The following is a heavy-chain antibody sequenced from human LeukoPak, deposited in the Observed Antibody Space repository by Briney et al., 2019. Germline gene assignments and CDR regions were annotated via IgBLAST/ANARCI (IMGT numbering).Heavy chain of an antibody. V-gene: IGHV3-7*01. CDR2: IKPDGSEK. Sequence: PGGSLRLSCAASGFTFSSYWMSWVRQAPGKGLKWVANIKPDGSEKYCVDSVKGRFTISRDNAKKSLYLQMNSLRAEDTAVYYCARGDFNDYGDYVDAFEIWGQGTMVTVSA. CDR1: GFTFSSYW. CDR3: ARGDFNDYGDYVDAFEI. J-gene: IGHJ3*02. D-gene: IGHD4-17*01.